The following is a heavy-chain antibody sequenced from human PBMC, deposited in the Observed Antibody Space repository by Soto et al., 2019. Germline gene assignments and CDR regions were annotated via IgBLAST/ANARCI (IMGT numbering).Heavy chain of an antibody. Sequence: QVQLVESGGCVVQPGRSLRLSCAASGFTFSSYGMHCVRQAPGKGREWVAVIWYDGSNKYYADSVKGRFTISRENSKNMLYLSLNRLIAEDTAVYYCARDHRYYDDSSGYYGYFDHWCKRTLVTVSP. V-gene: IGHV3-33*01. D-gene: IGHD3-22*01. CDR1: GFTFSSYG. CDR2: IWYDGSNK. CDR3: ARDHRYYDDSSGYYGYFDH. J-gene: IGHJ4*02.